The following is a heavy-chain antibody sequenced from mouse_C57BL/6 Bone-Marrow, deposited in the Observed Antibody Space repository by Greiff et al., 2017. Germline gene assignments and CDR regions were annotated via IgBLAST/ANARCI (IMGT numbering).Heavy chain of an antibody. CDR3: ASGGDY. Sequence: VQLVESGAELVKPGASVKLSCKASGYTFTSYWMHWVKQRPGQGLEWIGMIHPNSGGTNYNEKFKSKATLTVDIASSTAYMQLSSLTSEDSAVYYCASGGDYGGQGTSVTVSS. CDR1: GYTFTSYW. CDR2: IHPNSGGT. J-gene: IGHJ4*01. V-gene: IGHV1-64*01.